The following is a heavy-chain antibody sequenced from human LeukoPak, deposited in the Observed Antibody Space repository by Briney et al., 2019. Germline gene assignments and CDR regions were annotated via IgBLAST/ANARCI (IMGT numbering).Heavy chain of an antibody. CDR2: ITGSGGRT. J-gene: IGHJ4*02. CDR3: ARVSSSSLFDY. Sequence: GGSLRLSCAASGFTFSSYAMNWVRQAPGKGLEWVSAITGSGGRTYYADSVKGRFAISRDNSKNTLYLQMNSLRAEDTAVYYCARVSSSSLFDYWGQGTLVTVSS. D-gene: IGHD6-6*01. V-gene: IGHV3-23*01. CDR1: GFTFSSYA.